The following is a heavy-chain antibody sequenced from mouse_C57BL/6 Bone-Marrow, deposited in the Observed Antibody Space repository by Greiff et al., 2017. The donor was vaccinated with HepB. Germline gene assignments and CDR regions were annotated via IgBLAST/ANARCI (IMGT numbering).Heavy chain of an antibody. Sequence: QVQLKQSGAELARPGASVKMSCKASGYTFTSYTMHWVKQRPGQGLEWIGYINPSSGYTKYNQKFKDKATLTADKSSSTAYMQLSSLTSEDSAVYYCAREGYYGNYVGYWGQGTTLTVSS. D-gene: IGHD2-1*01. V-gene: IGHV1-4*01. CDR2: INPSSGYT. CDR1: GYTFTSYT. CDR3: AREGYYGNYVGY. J-gene: IGHJ2*01.